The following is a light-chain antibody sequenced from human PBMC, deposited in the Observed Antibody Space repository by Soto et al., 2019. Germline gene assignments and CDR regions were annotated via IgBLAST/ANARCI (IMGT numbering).Light chain of an antibody. Sequence: EIVLTQSPGILSLSPGERATLSCRARQSISSTYLAWYQKKPGQAPRLLLYGAFNRATGIPDRFSGSGSGTDFTLTISRLEPEDCGFYYCQQYGSSSFAFGPGNKVEIK. CDR1: QSISSTY. V-gene: IGKV3-20*01. CDR3: QQYGSSSFA. J-gene: IGKJ3*01. CDR2: GAF.